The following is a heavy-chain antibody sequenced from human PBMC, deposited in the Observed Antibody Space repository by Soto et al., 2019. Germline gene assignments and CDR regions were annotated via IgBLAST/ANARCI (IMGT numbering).Heavy chain of an antibody. D-gene: IGHD1-7*01. CDR1: GGSISSGDYY. J-gene: IGHJ5*02. Sequence: QVQLQESGPGLVKPSQTLSLTCTVSGGSISSGDYYWSWIRQPPGKGLEWIGYIYYSGSTYYNPSLKSRVTISVDTSKNQFSLKLSSVTAADTAVYYCARDLRYRGYWNLGWFDPWGQGTLVTVSS. V-gene: IGHV4-30-4*01. CDR2: IYYSGST. CDR3: ARDLRYRGYWNLGWFDP.